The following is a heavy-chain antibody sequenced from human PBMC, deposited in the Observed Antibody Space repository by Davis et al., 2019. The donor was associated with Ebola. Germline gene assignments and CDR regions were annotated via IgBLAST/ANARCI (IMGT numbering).Heavy chain of an antibody. D-gene: IGHD3-3*01. CDR2: ISSSSSYI. CDR1: GFTFSSYA. J-gene: IGHJ6*02. V-gene: IGHV3-21*01. CDR3: ARDPYYDFWSGYYTSYYGMDV. Sequence: GESLKISCAASGFTFSSYAMNWVRQAPGKGLEWISSISSSSSYIYYADSVKGRFTISRDNAKNSLYLQMNSLRAEDTAVYYCARDPYYDFWSGYYTSYYGMDVWGQGTTVTVSS.